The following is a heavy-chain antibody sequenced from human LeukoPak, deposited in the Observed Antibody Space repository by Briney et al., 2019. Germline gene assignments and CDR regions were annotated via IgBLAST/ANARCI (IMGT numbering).Heavy chain of an antibody. J-gene: IGHJ4*02. CDR1: GLRFSDYT. Sequence: PGGSLRLSCAASGLRFSDYTMHWVRHTPVKELEWVAVISSDERNIYYSDSVKGRFTISRDNSKSTLYLQMNSLRPEDTALYYCTDLIGILAPIDSWGQGTLVTVSS. V-gene: IGHV3-30*16. CDR2: ISSDERNI. CDR3: TDLIGILAPIDS. D-gene: IGHD3-3*02.